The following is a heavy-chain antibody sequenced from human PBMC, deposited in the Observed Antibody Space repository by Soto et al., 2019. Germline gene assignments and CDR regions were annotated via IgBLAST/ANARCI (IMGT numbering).Heavy chain of an antibody. CDR1: GGSISSYY. CDR3: ARGKGNYQTFDS. J-gene: IGHJ4*02. D-gene: IGHD4-4*01. CDR2: IYYSGST. Sequence: SETLSLTCTVSGGSISSYYWSWIRQPPGKGLEWIGYIYYSGSTTYNPSLRSRVTMSVDTSKNQFSLRLSSVTAADTAVYYCARGKGNYQTFDSWGQGTQVTVSS. V-gene: IGHV4-59*01.